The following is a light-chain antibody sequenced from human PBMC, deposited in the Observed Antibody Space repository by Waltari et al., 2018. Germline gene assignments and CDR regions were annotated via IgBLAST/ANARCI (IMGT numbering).Light chain of an antibody. CDR3: QTGGHGTWV. J-gene: IGLJ3*02. Sequence: QLVLTQSPSASASLGASVKLTCTPSSGHSSNVIAWHQQQPEKGPRYLMKVNSDGSHSKGDKIPDRFSGSSAGAEHYLTISSRQSEDEADYYCQTGGHGTWVFGGGTKLTVL. CDR2: VNSDGSH. V-gene: IGLV4-69*01. CDR1: SGHSSNV.